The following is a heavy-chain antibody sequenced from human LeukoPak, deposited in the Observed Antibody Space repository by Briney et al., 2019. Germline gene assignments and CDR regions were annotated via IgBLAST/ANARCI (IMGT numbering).Heavy chain of an antibody. J-gene: IGHJ4*02. CDR3: ARGGYYNDNSGYATFDY. Sequence: SETLSLTCSVSGGSISSGGYYWSWIRQHPGKGLEWIGYIYYSGITYYNPSLKSRVTISVDTSKNQFSLKLSSVTAADTAVYYCARGGYYNDNSGYATFDYWGQGTLVTVSS. CDR1: GGSISSGGYY. CDR2: IYYSGIT. V-gene: IGHV4-31*03. D-gene: IGHD3-22*01.